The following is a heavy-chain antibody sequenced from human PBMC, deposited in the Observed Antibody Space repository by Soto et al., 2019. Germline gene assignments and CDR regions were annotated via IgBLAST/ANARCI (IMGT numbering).Heavy chain of an antibody. CDR2: ISSSSSYI. Sequence: PVGSLRLSCAASGFTFSSYSMNWVRQAPGKGLEWVSSISSSSSYIYYADSVKGRFTISRDNAKNSLYLQMNSLRAEDTAVYYCARLPTLGGSYCWGQGTLVTVSS. CDR3: ARLPTLGGSYC. D-gene: IGHD1-26*01. J-gene: IGHJ4*02. CDR1: GFTFSSYS. V-gene: IGHV3-21*01.